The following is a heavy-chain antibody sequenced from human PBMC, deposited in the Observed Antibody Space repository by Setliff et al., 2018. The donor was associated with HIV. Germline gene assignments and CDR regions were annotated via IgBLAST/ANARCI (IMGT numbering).Heavy chain of an antibody. CDR2: IYYSGST. V-gene: IGHV4-59*08. J-gene: IGHJ4*02. Sequence: PSETLSLTCTVSGGSISSYYWSWIRQPPGKGLEWIGYIYYSGSTNYNPSLKSRVTISVDTSKNQFSLKLSSVTAADTAVYYCARHKSQPYYFDYWGRGTLVTVSS. CDR1: GGSISSYY. CDR3: ARHKSQPYYFDY.